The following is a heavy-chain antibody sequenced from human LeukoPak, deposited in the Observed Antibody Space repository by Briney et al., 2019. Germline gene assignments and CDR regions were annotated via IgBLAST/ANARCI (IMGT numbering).Heavy chain of an antibody. D-gene: IGHD3-3*01. CDR2: IYYSGST. Sequence: SQTLSLTCTVSGGSISDYYWNWIRQPPGKGLEWIGYIYYSGSTTYNPSLKSRVTMSVDTAKNQFSLKLRSVTAADTAVYYCARGDFCSKSNCYLRPMDVWGKGTTVTVSS. V-gene: IGHV4-59*01. CDR1: GGSISDYY. CDR3: ARGDFCSKSNCYLRPMDV. J-gene: IGHJ6*03.